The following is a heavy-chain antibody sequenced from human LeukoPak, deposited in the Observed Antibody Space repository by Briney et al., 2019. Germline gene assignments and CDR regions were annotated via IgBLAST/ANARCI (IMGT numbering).Heavy chain of an antibody. J-gene: IGHJ5*02. Sequence: SETLSLTCAVYGGSFSGYYWSWIRQPPGKGLEWIGEINHSGSTNYNPSLKSRVTMSVDTSKNQFSLKLSSVTAADTAVYYCARETIVVVPAATSWFDPWGQGTLVTVSS. D-gene: IGHD2-2*01. CDR1: GGSFSGYY. CDR3: ARETIVVVPAATSWFDP. CDR2: INHSGST. V-gene: IGHV4-34*01.